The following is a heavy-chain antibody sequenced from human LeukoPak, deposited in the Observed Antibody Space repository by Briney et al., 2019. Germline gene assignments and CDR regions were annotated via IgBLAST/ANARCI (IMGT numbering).Heavy chain of an antibody. CDR1: GGSISSSSYY. CDR2: VSYSGST. CDR3: ARRRGGEDYFDS. V-gene: IGHV4-39*01. D-gene: IGHD2-21*01. J-gene: IGHJ4*02. Sequence: SETLSLTCTVSGGSISSSSYYWDWIRQPPRKGLEWIGSVSYSGSTYYNPSLKSRVSISVDTSKNQFSLNLSSVTAADTAVYSCARRRGGEDYFDSWGQGTLVTVSS.